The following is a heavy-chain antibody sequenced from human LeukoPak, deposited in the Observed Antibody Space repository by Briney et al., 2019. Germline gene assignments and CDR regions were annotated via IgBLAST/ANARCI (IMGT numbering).Heavy chain of an antibody. V-gene: IGHV1-69*05. D-gene: IGHD3-22*01. J-gene: IGHJ4*02. CDR1: GGTFSSYA. CDR2: IIPIFGTA. CDR3: ARGEYYYDSSGYEFDY. Sequence: ASVKVSCRASGGTFSSYAISWVRQAPGQGLEWMGRIIPIFGTANYAQKFQGRVTITTDESTSTAYMELSSLRSEDTAVYYCARGEYYYDSSGYEFDYWGQGTLVTVSS.